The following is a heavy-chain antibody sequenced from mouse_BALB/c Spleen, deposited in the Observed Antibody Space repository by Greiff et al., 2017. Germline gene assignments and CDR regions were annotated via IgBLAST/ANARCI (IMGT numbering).Heavy chain of an antibody. V-gene: IGHV1-82*01. D-gene: IGHD3-1*01. CDR2: IYPGDGDT. CDR1: GYAFSSSW. Sequence: VKLQESGPELVKPGASVKISCKASGYAFSSSWMNWVKQRPGQGLEWIGRIYPGDGDTNYNGKFKGKATLTADKSSSTAYMQLSSLTSVDSAVYFCARQLGLLWFAYWGQGTLVTVSA. CDR3: ARQLGLLWFAY. J-gene: IGHJ3*01.